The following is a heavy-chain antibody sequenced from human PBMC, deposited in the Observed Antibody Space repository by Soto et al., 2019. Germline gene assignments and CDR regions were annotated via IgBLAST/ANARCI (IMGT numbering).Heavy chain of an antibody. CDR2: IYHSGST. V-gene: IGHV4-30-2*01. J-gene: IGHJ5*02. D-gene: IGHD3-10*01. CDR3: ARVTYYGSGSYYIVGFAGAKYPSWFAP. Sequence: PFLTLCLTCAVSCVSISSGGYSWSLIQQPPGKGLEWIGYIYHSGSTYYNPSLKSRVTISVDRSKNQFSLKLSSVAAADTAVYYCARVTYYGSGSYYIVGFAGAKYPSWFAPWGQGTLVTVSS. CDR1: CVSISSGGYS.